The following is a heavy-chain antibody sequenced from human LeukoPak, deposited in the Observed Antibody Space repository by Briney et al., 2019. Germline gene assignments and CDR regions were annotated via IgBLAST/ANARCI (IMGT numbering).Heavy chain of an antibody. D-gene: IGHD2-21*02. Sequence: GGSLRLSCAASGFTFSSYAMHWVRQAPGKGLEWVAVISYDGSNKYYADSVKGRFTISRDNSKNTLYLQMNSLRAEDTAVYYCARDLCGGDCGFDYWGQGTLVTVSS. CDR3: ARDLCGGDCGFDY. J-gene: IGHJ4*02. V-gene: IGHV3-30*14. CDR1: GFTFSSYA. CDR2: ISYDGSNK.